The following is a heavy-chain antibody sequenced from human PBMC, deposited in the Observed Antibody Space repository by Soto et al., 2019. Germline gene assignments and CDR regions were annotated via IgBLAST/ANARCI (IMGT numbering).Heavy chain of an antibody. CDR1: GGSFSGYY. V-gene: IGHV4-34*01. CDR2: INHSGST. CDR3: VRHVGYYLKAPFDP. Sequence: PSETLSLTCAVYGGSFSGYYWTWIRQPPGTGLEWIGEINHSGSTNYNPSLKSRVTISVDTSKDQFSLKLSSVTAADTAVYYCVRHVGYYLKAPFDPWGQGTLVTVSS. J-gene: IGHJ5*02. D-gene: IGHD3-22*01.